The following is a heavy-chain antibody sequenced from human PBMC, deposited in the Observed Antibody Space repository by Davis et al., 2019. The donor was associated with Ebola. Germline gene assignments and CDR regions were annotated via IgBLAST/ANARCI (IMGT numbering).Heavy chain of an antibody. Sequence: SETLSLTCAVYGGSFRGYYCSWIRQPPGKGLEWIGEINHSGSTNYNPSLKSRVTISVDTSKRQFSLKLNSVTAADTAVYYCASSIFGVVVNPYYFDYWSQGTLVTVSS. J-gene: IGHJ4*02. CDR3: ASSIFGVVVNPYYFDY. V-gene: IGHV4-34*01. CDR1: GGSFRGYY. D-gene: IGHD3-3*01. CDR2: INHSGST.